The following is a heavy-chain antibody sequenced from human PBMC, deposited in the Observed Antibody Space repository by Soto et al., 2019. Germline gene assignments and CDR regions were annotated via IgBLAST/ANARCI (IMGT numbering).Heavy chain of an antibody. D-gene: IGHD1-26*01. Sequence: QEQIVQSGAEVKKPGASVWVACKASGYTFTDYYIHWVRQAPGQGLEWMGWVNPHSGATKFAQKFQGSVTMTSDMSISTAYMDLSGLKSDDTAVYYCARPPNPWEPYAFHIWGHGTLVTVSS. CDR3: ARPPNPWEPYAFHI. CDR2: VNPHSGAT. V-gene: IGHV1-2*04. CDR1: GYTFTDYY. J-gene: IGHJ3*02.